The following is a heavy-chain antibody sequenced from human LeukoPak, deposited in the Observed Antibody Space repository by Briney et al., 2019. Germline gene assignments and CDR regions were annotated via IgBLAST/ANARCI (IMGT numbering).Heavy chain of an antibody. Sequence: SETLSPTCTVSGGSISSYYWSWIRPPPGERLEWIGYIYYSGSTHYNPSLKSLVTISVDTSKSQFSLKLSSVTAADTAVYYCARDKGVAYYDILTGYSFTNWFDPWGQGTLVTVSS. CDR2: IYYSGST. D-gene: IGHD3-9*01. J-gene: IGHJ5*02. CDR3: ARDKGVAYYDILTGYSFTNWFDP. CDR1: GGSISSYY. V-gene: IGHV4-59*01.